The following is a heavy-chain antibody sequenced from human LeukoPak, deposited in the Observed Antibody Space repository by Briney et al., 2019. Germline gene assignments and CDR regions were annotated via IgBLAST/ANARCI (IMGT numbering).Heavy chain of an antibody. CDR1: GFTFSSYS. CDR3: ARQSRAVYYYGSGRGGYFDY. J-gene: IGHJ4*02. Sequence: GGSLRLSCAASGFTFSSYSMNWVRQAPGKGLEWVSYISSSSSTIYYADSVKGRFTISRDNAKNSLYLQMNSLRAEDTAVYYCARQSRAVYYYGSGRGGYFDYWGQGTLVTVSS. CDR2: ISSSSSTI. V-gene: IGHV3-48*04. D-gene: IGHD3-10*01.